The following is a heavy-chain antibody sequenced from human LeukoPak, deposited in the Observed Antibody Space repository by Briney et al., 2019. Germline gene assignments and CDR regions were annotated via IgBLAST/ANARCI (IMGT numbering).Heavy chain of an antibody. J-gene: IGHJ5*02. Sequence: GASVKVSCKASGGTFSSYAISWVRQAPGQGLEWMGWISAYNGNTNYAQKLQGRVTMITDTSTSTAYMELRSLRSDDTAVYYCARVSLTYYDSSGYFGGDWFDPWGQGALVTVSS. CDR3: ARVSLTYYDSSGYFGGDWFDP. D-gene: IGHD3-22*01. V-gene: IGHV1-18*01. CDR1: GGTFSSYA. CDR2: ISAYNGNT.